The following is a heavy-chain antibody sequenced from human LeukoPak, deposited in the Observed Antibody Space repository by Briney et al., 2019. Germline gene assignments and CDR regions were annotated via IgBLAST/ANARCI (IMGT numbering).Heavy chain of an antibody. CDR2: IYTSGST. CDR1: GGSISSGSYY. CDR3: AREWAY. J-gene: IGHJ4*02. Sequence: SETLSLTCTVSGGSISSGSYYWSWIRQPAGKGLEWIGRIYTSGSTNYNPSLKSRVTISVDTSKNQFSLRLNSVTAADTAVYYCAREWAYWGQGTLVTVSS. V-gene: IGHV4-61*02.